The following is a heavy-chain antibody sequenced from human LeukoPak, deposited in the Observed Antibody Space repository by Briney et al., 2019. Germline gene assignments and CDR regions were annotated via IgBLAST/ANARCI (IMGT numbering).Heavy chain of an antibody. CDR3: AKNSIRYQPYYYYYMDV. CDR1: GFTFSSYG. Sequence: AGSLRLSCAASGFTFSSYGMHWVRQAPGKGLEWVAVIWYDGSNKYYADSLKGRFTISRDNSKNTLYLQMNSLRAEDTAVCYCAKNSIRYQPYYYYYMDVWGKGTTVTVSS. J-gene: IGHJ6*03. D-gene: IGHD2-2*01. V-gene: IGHV3-33*06. CDR2: IWYDGSNK.